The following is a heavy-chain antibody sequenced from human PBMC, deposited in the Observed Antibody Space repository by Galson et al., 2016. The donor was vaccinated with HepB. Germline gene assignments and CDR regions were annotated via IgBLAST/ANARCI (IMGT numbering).Heavy chain of an antibody. CDR1: GFSISIYS. CDR2: IRGSGTGT. Sequence: SLRLSCAASGFSISIYSMNWVRQAPGKGLEWVSDIRGSGTGTYYPDSVKGRFTISRDNSKKTLYLQMNSLRAEDQAVDYCAKISLVGYNRVWGGSFDIWGRGTRVTVSS. D-gene: IGHD1-14*01. V-gene: IGHV3-23*01. J-gene: IGHJ3*02. CDR3: AKISLVGYNRVWGGSFDI.